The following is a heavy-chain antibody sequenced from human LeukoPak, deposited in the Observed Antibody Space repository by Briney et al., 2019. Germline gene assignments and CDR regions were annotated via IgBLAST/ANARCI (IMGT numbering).Heavy chain of an antibody. CDR1: GYTFTSYY. CDR3: TRTLGAVADSRYWFDP. Sequence: ASVKVSCKASGYTFTSYYMHWVRQAPGQGLEWMGVVNPSGGGTSYSQMFQGRLTMTRDMSTSTVYMELSSLRSEDTAVYYCTRTLGAVADSRYWFDPWGQGTLVTVSS. D-gene: IGHD3-16*01. V-gene: IGHV1-46*01. J-gene: IGHJ5*02. CDR2: VNPSGGGT.